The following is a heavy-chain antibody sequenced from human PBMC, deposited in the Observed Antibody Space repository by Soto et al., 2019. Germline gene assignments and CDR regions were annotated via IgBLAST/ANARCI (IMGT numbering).Heavy chain of an antibody. CDR3: ATMGTPATGLYFFDY. J-gene: IGHJ4*02. CDR2: IYYSGST. Sequence: PSETLSLTCTVSGGTINSTSYYWGWIRQPPGKGLEWIGSIYYSGSTYYNPSLKSRVTISVDTSKNQFSLNLFFVTAADTAVYYCATMGTPATGLYFFDYWGQGSLVTVSS. CDR1: GGTINSTSYY. D-gene: IGHD2-15*01. V-gene: IGHV4-39*01.